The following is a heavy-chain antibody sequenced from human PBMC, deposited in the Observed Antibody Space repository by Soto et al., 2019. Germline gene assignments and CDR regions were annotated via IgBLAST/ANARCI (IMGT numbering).Heavy chain of an antibody. Sequence: PRGSLGLACAASGFAFSSYGMHWVRQAPGKGLEWVAVIWYDGSNKYYADSVKGRFTISRDNSKNTLYLQMNSLRAEDTAVYYCARGGYSSGWKDYYYYGMDVWGQGTTVTVSS. CDR1: GFAFSSYG. CDR3: ARGGYSSGWKDYYYYGMDV. J-gene: IGHJ6*02. CDR2: IWYDGSNK. V-gene: IGHV3-33*08. D-gene: IGHD6-19*01.